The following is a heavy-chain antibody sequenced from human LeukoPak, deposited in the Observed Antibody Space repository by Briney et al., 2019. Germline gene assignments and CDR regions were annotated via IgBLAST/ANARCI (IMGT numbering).Heavy chain of an antibody. V-gene: IGHV3-23*01. J-gene: IGHJ4*02. CDR2: ISGSDDST. CDR1: GFTFGTSA. CDR3: ATWSSSALPFDY. D-gene: IGHD6-13*01. Sequence: PGGSLRLSCAASGFTFGTSAMSWVRQAPGKGLAWVSAISGSDDSTYFADSVRGRFTMSRDKSKNTLYLQINSLRAEDTAVYYCATWSSSALPFDYWGQGTLVTVSS.